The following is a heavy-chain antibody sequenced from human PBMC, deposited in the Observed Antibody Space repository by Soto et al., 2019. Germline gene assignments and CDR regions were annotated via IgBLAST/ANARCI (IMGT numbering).Heavy chain of an antibody. V-gene: IGHV1-69*12. Sequence: QVQLVQSGAEVKKPGSSVKVSCKASGGSFGSNALSWVRQAPGQGLEWMGGIIPIFAIANYAQRFQGRVTITADESTGTAYMELSSLRSEDTAVYYCARVGEYCGGACPQYFEHWGQGTLVTVSS. CDR2: IIPIFAIA. D-gene: IGHD2-21*02. CDR3: ARVGEYCGGACPQYFEH. J-gene: IGHJ1*01. CDR1: GGSFGSNA.